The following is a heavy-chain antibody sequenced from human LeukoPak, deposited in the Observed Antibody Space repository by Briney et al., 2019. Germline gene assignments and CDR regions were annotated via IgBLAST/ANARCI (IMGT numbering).Heavy chain of an antibody. V-gene: IGHV3-21*04. D-gene: IGHD6-13*01. CDR3: AKRGLAAALFR. J-gene: IGHJ4*02. Sequence: GGSLRLSCAASGFTFSSYSMNWVRQAPGKGLEWVSSISGSSSYIYYADSVKGRFTISRDNAKDSLYVQMNRLRAEDTAVYYCAKRGLAAALFRWGQGTLVTVSS. CDR2: ISGSSSYI. CDR1: GFTFSSYS.